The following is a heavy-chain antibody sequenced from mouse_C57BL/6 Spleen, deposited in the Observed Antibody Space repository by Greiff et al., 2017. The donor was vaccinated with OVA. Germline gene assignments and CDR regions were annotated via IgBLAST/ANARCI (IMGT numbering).Heavy chain of an antibody. Sequence: QVQLQQPGAELVMPGASVKLSCKASGYTFTSYWMHWVKQRPGQGLEWIGEIDPSDSYTNYNQKFKGKSTLTVDKSSSTAYMQLSSLTSEDSAVYYCARLGYYGGYFDYWGKGTTLTVSS. D-gene: IGHD1-1*01. V-gene: IGHV1-69*01. CDR1: GYTFTSYW. J-gene: IGHJ2*01. CDR2: IDPSDSYT. CDR3: ARLGYYGGYFDY.